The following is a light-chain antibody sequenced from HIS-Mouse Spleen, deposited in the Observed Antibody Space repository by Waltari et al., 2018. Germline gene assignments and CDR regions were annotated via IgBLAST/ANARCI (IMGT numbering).Light chain of an antibody. V-gene: IGLV3-1*01. CDR2: QDS. J-gene: IGLJ1*01. CDR1: KFGDYD. CDR3: QAWDSSTYV. Sequence: SYELTQPPSVSVSPGQTASITCSGEKFGDYDDCWYQQKPGQSHVLVIYQDSKRPPGIPERFSGSNSGNTATLTISGTQAMDEADYYCQAWDSSTYVFGTGTKVTVL.